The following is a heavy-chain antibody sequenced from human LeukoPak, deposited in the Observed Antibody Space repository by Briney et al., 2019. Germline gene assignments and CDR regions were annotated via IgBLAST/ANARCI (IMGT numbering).Heavy chain of an antibody. D-gene: IGHD6-13*01. CDR2: IYYSGST. J-gene: IGHJ3*02. CDR1: GGSISSSTYY. Sequence: PSETLSLTCTVSGGSISSSTYYWGWIRQPPGKGLEWSGSIYYSGSTYYHASLKSRVTISADTSKNQFSLKLSSVTAADTAVYYCARPLSGSSSWHGDAFDIWGQGTMVTVSS. V-gene: IGHV4-39*01. CDR3: ARPLSGSSSWHGDAFDI.